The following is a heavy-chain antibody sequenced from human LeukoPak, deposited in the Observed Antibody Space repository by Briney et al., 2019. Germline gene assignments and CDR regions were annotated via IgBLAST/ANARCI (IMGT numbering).Heavy chain of an antibody. Sequence: GESLTLSCEASGFTFTNYWMHWVRQTPGKGLIWVSRIDNGGSSTDYADSVKGRFTISRDNAKNSLYLQMNSLRAEDTALYYCARNSGAGYYFYMDVWGKGTAVTVSS. J-gene: IGHJ6*03. V-gene: IGHV3-74*01. CDR2: IDNGGSST. CDR3: ARNSGAGYYFYMDV. CDR1: GFTFTNYW. D-gene: IGHD3-10*01.